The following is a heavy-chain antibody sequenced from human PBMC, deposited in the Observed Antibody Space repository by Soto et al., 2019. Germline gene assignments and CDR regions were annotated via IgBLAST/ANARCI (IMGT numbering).Heavy chain of an antibody. CDR3: VRDQQWLLPVPLNFDY. D-gene: IGHD6-19*01. CDR2: ISAFNGET. V-gene: IGHV1-18*01. Sequence: ASVKVSCKASGFTFSDYGFSWVRQAPGRGLEWMGWISAFNGETNYTQKSEGRVAMTTDAATTTAYMELRSLTVDDTAVYYCVRDQQWLLPVPLNFDYWGQGTVVTISS. J-gene: IGHJ4*02. CDR1: GFTFSDYG.